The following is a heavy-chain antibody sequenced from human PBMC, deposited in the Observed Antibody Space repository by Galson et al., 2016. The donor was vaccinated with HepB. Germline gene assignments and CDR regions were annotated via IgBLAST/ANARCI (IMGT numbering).Heavy chain of an antibody. CDR3: ARGEMATGPYFFDY. CDR1: GGSISSGGYY. Sequence: ETLSLTCIVSGGSISSGGYYWSWVRQAPGKGLEWVSSISSRSTYIYYADSVKARFTVSRDNAKNSLFLQMDSLGAEDTAVYYCARGEMATGPYFFDYWGQGSLVTVSS. V-gene: IGHV3-21*01. CDR2: ISSRSTYI. J-gene: IGHJ4*02. D-gene: IGHD5-24*01.